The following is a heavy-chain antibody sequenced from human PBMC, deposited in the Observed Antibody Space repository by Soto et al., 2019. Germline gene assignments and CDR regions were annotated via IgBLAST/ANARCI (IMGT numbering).Heavy chain of an antibody. V-gene: IGHV4-31*03. CDR1: GGSISSGGYY. J-gene: IGHJ6*02. Sequence: KPSETLSLTCTVSGGSISSGGYYWSWIRQHPGKGLEWIGYIYYSGSTYYNPSLKSRVTISVDTSKNQFSLKLSSVTAADTAVYYCARDRWGTAMAYYYYYGMDVWGQGTTVTVSS. CDR3: ARDRWGTAMAYYYYYGMDV. CDR2: IYYSGST. D-gene: IGHD5-18*01.